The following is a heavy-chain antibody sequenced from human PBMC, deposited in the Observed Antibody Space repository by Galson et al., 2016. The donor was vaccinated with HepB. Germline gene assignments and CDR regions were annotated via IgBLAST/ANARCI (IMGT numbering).Heavy chain of an antibody. D-gene: IGHD5-12*01. Sequence: SVKVSCKASGYTFTTHDLSWVRQAPGQGLEWMGRIIPILGIANYAQKFQGRVTITADKSTSTAYMELSSPRSEDTAVYYCARGRGYSGYDSWAYWGQGTLVTVSS. CDR3: ARGRGYSGYDSWAY. CDR1: GYTFTTHD. CDR2: IIPILGIA. J-gene: IGHJ4*02. V-gene: IGHV1-69*04.